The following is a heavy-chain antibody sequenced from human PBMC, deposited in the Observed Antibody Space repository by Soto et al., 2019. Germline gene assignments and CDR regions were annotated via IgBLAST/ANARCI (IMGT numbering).Heavy chain of an antibody. V-gene: IGHV3-15*01. CDR3: TTAPPYYYYGMDV. Sequence: GSLRLSCAASGFTFSNAWMSWVRQAPGKGLEWVGRIKSKTDGGTTDYAAPVKGRFTISRDDSKNTLYLQMNSLKTEDTAVYYCTTAPPYYYYGMDVWRRGTTVTVSS. CDR1: GFTFSNAW. CDR2: IKSKTDGGTT. J-gene: IGHJ6*02.